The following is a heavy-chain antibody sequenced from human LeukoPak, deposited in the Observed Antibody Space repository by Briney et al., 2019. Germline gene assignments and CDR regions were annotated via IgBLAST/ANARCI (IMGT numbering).Heavy chain of an antibody. CDR2: IYYSGST. V-gene: IGHV4-59*08. CDR3: ASGYSSSWYDY. J-gene: IGHJ4*02. Sequence: PSETLSLTCTVSGGSISSYYWSWIRQPPGKGLEWIGYIYYSGSTNYNPSLKSRVTISVDTSKIQFSLKLSSVIAADTAVYYCASGYSSSWYDYWGQGTLVTVSS. CDR1: GGSISSYY. D-gene: IGHD6-13*01.